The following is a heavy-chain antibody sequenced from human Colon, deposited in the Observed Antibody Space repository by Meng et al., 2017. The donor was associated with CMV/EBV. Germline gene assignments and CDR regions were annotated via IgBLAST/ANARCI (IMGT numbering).Heavy chain of an antibody. CDR1: SA. V-gene: IGHV3-73*01. D-gene: IGHD3-22*01. CDR3: TRPWDYYDSSGYYWGGVDP. J-gene: IGHJ5*02. Sequence: SAMHWVRKASGKGLEWVGRIRSKANSYATAYAASVKGRFTISRDDSKNTAYLQMNSLKTEDTAVYYCTRPWDYYDSSGYYWGGVDPWGQGTLVTVSS. CDR2: IRSKANSYAT.